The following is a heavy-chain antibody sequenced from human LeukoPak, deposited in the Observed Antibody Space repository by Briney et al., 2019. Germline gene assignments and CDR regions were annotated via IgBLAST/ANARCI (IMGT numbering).Heavy chain of an antibody. CDR3: ARDSRGYSSGYHGY. V-gene: IGHV4-38-2*02. CDR1: GYSISSGYY. D-gene: IGHD3-22*01. Sequence: SETLSLTCTVSGYSISSGYYWGWIRQPPGKGLEWIGSIYHSGSTYYNPSLKSRVTISVDTSKNQFSLKLSSVTAADTAVYYCARDSRGYSSGYHGYWGQGTLVTVSS. CDR2: IYHSGST. J-gene: IGHJ4*02.